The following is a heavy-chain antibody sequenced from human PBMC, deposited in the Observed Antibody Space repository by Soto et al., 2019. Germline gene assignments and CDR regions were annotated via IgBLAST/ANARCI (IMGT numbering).Heavy chain of an antibody. V-gene: IGHV1-2*02. CDR3: GRGRSGQIVVFY. D-gene: IGHD1-26*01. CDR2: IGPESGAT. Sequence: WASVKVSCKASGYTFTGHYIHWVRQAPEQGPEWMGEIGPESGATGYAQKFQGRVTMTRDMSITTVYMELNNLSPDDTAVYYCGRGRSGQIVVFYWGQGTPVTVSS. J-gene: IGHJ4*02. CDR1: GYTFTGHY.